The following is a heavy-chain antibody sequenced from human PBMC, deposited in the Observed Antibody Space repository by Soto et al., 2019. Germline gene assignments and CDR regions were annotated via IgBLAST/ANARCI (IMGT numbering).Heavy chain of an antibody. J-gene: IGHJ6*02. CDR3: AREGRGIRRGYGMDV. V-gene: IGHV4-30-4*01. CDR1: GGSISSGDYY. Sequence: PSETLSLTCTVSGGSISSGDYYWSWIRQPPGKGLEWIGYIYYSGSTYYNPSLKSRVTISVDTSKNQFSLKLSSVTAADTAVYYCAREGRGIRRGYGMDVWGQGTTVTVS. D-gene: IGHD2-15*01. CDR2: IYYSGST.